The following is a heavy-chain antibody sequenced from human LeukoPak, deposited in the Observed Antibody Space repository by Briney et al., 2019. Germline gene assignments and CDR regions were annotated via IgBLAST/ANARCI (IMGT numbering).Heavy chain of an antibody. J-gene: IGHJ6*03. Sequence: GGSLRLSCAASGFTVSSNYMTWVRQAPGKGPEWVSVIFSGGSTYYADSVKGRFTISRDNSKNTLYLQMNSLRVEDTAVYHCAKDRDYGDYPSAYYYYMDVWGKGTTVTVSS. V-gene: IGHV3-53*05. CDR1: GFTVSSNY. D-gene: IGHD4-17*01. CDR3: AKDRDYGDYPSAYYYYMDV. CDR2: IFSGGST.